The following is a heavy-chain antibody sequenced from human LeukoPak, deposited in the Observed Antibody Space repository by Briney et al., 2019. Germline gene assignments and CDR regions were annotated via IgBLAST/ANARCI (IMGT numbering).Heavy chain of an antibody. CDR2: ISGRSTDI. CDR3: ARGRGIAARPGVDY. J-gene: IGHJ4*02. Sequence: GGSLRLSCAASGFTFSSYTINWFRQAPGKGLEWVSSISGRSTDIYYADSVKGRFTISRDNAKNSLYLQMNSLRAEDTAVYYCARGRGIAARPGVDYWGQGTLVTVSS. CDR1: GFTFSSYT. V-gene: IGHV3-21*01. D-gene: IGHD6-6*01.